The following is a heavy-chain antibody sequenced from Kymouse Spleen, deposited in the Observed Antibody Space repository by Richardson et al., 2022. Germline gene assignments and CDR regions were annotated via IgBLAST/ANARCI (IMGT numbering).Heavy chain of an antibody. D-gene: IGHD1-7*01. J-gene: IGHJ6*02. CDR1: GGSISSSNW. V-gene: IGHV4-4*02. CDR2: IYHSGST. CDR3: ASRYNWNYNYYYYGMDV. Sequence: QVQLQESGPGLVKPSGTLSLTCAVSGGSISSSNWWSWVRQPPGKGLEWIGEIYHSGSTNYNPSLKSRVTISVDKSKNQFSLKLSSVTAADTAVYYCASRYNWNYNYYYYGMDVWGQGTTVTVSS.